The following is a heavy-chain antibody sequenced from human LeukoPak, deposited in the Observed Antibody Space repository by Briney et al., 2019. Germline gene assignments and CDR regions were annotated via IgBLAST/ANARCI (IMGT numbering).Heavy chain of an antibody. CDR2: ISYDESYK. CDR3: ARRAGAYSHPYDY. D-gene: IGHD4/OR15-4a*01. Sequence: GGSLRLSCAASGFNFNSYAMHWVRQAPGKGLEWVALISYDESYKNYADSVKGRFTISRDNSKNTLYLQMNGLRAEDTAVYYCARRAGAYSHPYDYWGQGTLVTVSS. V-gene: IGHV3-30*04. CDR1: GFNFNSYA. J-gene: IGHJ4*02.